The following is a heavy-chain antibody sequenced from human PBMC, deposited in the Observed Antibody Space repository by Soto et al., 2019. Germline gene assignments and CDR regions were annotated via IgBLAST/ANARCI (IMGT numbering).Heavy chain of an antibody. V-gene: IGHV4-34*01. CDR3: ARGPRIAAAGTAPIHFDY. CDR2: INHSGST. D-gene: IGHD6-13*01. J-gene: IGHJ4*02. CDR1: GGSFSGYY. Sequence: QVQLQQWGAGLLKPSETLSLTCAVYGGSFSGYYWSWIRQPPGKGLEWIGEINHSGSTNYNPSLKSRVTISVDTSKNQFSLKLSSVPAADTAVYYCARGPRIAAAGTAPIHFDYWGQGTLVTVSS.